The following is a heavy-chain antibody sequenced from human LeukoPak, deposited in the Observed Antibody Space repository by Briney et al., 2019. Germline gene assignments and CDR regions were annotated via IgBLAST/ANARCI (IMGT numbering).Heavy chain of an antibody. CDR1: GFTFSSYG. CDR2: IGAAGGSA. V-gene: IGHV3-23*01. Sequence: PGGSLRLSCAASGFTFSSYGMSWVRQAPGKGLEWVSTIGAAGGSAYYADSVKGRFTISRDNSKNTLSLQMNSLRAEDTAVYYCAKGGGLSAFDIWGQGTMVTVSS. D-gene: IGHD3-16*01. J-gene: IGHJ3*02. CDR3: AKGGGLSAFDI.